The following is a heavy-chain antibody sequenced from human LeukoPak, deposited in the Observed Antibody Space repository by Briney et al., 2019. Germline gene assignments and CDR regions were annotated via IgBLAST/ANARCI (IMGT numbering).Heavy chain of an antibody. Sequence: GGSLRLSCAASGFTFSSYSMNWVPQAPGKGLEWVSSIISSSSYIYYADSVKGRFTISRDNAKNSLYLQMNSLRAEDTAMYFCAREGPDYWGQGTLVIVSS. CDR2: IISSSSYI. CDR1: GFTFSSYS. J-gene: IGHJ4*02. V-gene: IGHV3-21*01. CDR3: AREGPDY.